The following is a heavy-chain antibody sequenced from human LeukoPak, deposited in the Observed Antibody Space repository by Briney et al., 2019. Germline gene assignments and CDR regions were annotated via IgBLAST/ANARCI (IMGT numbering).Heavy chain of an antibody. CDR2: MNPNSGNT. D-gene: IGHD2-2*01. V-gene: IGHV1-8*01. CDR1: GYTFTSYD. J-gene: IGHJ4*02. Sequence: ASVKVSCKASGYTFTSYDINWVRQATGQGPEWMGWMNPNSGNTGYAQKFQGRVTMTRNTSISTAYMELSSLRSEDPAVYYCARVLVCSSTSCRGPLAYWGQGTLVTVSS. CDR3: ARVLVCSSTSCRGPLAY.